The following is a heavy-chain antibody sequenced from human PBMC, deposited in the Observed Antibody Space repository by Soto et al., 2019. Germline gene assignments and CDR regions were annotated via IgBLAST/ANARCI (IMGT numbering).Heavy chain of an antibody. CDR3: ARGVGGRLQDYFDY. CDR1: GFTFSSYS. Sequence: GGSLRLSCAASGFTFSSYSMNWVRQAPGKGLEWVSYISSSSSTIYYADSVKGRFTISRDNAKNSLYLQMNSLRAEDTAVYYWARGVGGRLQDYFDYWGQGTLVTVSS. J-gene: IGHJ4*02. V-gene: IGHV3-48*01. D-gene: IGHD4-4*01. CDR2: ISSSSSTI.